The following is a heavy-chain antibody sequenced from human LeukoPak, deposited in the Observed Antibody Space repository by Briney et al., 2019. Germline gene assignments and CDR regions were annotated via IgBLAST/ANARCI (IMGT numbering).Heavy chain of an antibody. D-gene: IGHD3-10*01. V-gene: IGHV3-66*02. CDR2: IYSSGST. J-gene: IGHJ3*02. CDR3: ARGPGYYGSGTYAFDI. Sequence: RPGGSLRLSCAASGFTVSSNYMSWVRQAPGKGLEWVSVIYSSGSTYYADSVKGRFTISRDTSKNTLYLQMNSLRAEDTAVYYCARGPGYYGSGTYAFDIWGQGTMVTVSS. CDR1: GFTVSSNY.